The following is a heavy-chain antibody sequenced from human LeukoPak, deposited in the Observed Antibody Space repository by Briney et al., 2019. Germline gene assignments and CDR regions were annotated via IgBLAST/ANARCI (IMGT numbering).Heavy chain of an antibody. CDR1: GGSVSSSSYY. D-gene: IGHD4-11*01. J-gene: IGHJ6*03. CDR3: ASLRDSNYGPLYYYMDV. CDR2: IYYSGST. V-gene: IGHV4-39*07. Sequence: SETLSLTCTVSGGSVSSSSYYWGWIRQPPGKGLEWIGSIYYSGSTYYNPSLKSRVTISVDTSKNQFSLKLSSVTAADTAVYYCASLRDSNYGPLYYYMDVWGKGTTVTVSS.